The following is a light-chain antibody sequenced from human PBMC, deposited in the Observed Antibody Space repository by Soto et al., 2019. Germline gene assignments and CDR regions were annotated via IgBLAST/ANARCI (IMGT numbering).Light chain of an antibody. CDR2: GAS. Sequence: EIVMTQSPGTLSLSPGERVTISCRASQVIGSRYLAWYHQKSGQAPRLLIYGASSRATGIPDRFSGSGSGTDFTLTISRLEPEDFGVYYCQQFVSSIPHTFGQGTKLEIK. J-gene: IGKJ2*01. CDR1: QVIGSRY. CDR3: QQFVSSIPHT. V-gene: IGKV3-20*01.